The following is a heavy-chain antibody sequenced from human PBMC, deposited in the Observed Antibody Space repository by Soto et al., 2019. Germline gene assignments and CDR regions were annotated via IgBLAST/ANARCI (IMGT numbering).Heavy chain of an antibody. D-gene: IGHD1-26*01. Sequence: QVQLVQSGAEVKKPGASVNVSCKASGYTFTGYSMHWVRQAPGQGLEWMGWINPKSGGAMYPQKFQGRVTITGDTAKSTSYMALTRLRSDYTAVYYCARDRANGGGSSGFDYWGQGPLVTVSS. CDR2: INPKSGGA. J-gene: IGHJ4*02. V-gene: IGHV1-2*02. CDR3: ARDRANGGGSSGFDY. CDR1: GYTFTGYS.